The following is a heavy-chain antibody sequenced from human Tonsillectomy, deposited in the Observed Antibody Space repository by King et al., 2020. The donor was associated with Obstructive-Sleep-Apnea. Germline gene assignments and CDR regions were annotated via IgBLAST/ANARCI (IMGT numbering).Heavy chain of an antibody. CDR2: LSYEGSHK. Sequence: VQLVESGGGVVQPGRSLRLSCAASGYSCTRYGMHWVRQAPGQGPACVAVLSYEGSHKHFANSVKGRFPIARDNSKNTLYLQRNSPRVEDTALYSCAKEVGATIEPGGGNWFDSWGQGTLVTVSS. CDR3: AKEVGATIEPGGGNWFDS. J-gene: IGHJ5*01. V-gene: IGHV3-30*18. CDR1: GYSCTRYG. D-gene: IGHD1-26*01.